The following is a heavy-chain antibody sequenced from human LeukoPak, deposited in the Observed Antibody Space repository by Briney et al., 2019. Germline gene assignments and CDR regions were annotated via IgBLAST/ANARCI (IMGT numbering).Heavy chain of an antibody. V-gene: IGHV3-7*01. J-gene: IGHJ4*02. Sequence: GGSLRLSCAASGFTFSSYWMSWVRQAPGKGLEWVANIKQDGSEKYYVDSVKGRFTISRDNAKNSLYLQMNSLRAEDTAVYYCARDGAYYDFWSGYYPTDYFDYWGQGTLVTVSS. CDR2: IKQDGSEK. D-gene: IGHD3-3*01. CDR1: GFTFSSYW. CDR3: ARDGAYYDFWSGYYPTDYFDY.